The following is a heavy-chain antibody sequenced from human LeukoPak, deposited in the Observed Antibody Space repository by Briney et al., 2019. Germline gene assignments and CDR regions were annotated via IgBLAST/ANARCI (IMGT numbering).Heavy chain of an antibody. V-gene: IGHV1-69*05. CDR2: IIPIFGTA. D-gene: IGHD3-10*01. J-gene: IGHJ4*02. CDR1: GGTFSSYA. CDR3: ARMDGFGELFDY. Sequence: ASVKVSCKASGGTFSSYAISWVRQAPGQGLEWMGGIIPIFGTANYAQKFQGRVTITRDTSASTAYMELSSLRSEDTAVYYCARMDGFGELFDYWGQGTLVTVSS.